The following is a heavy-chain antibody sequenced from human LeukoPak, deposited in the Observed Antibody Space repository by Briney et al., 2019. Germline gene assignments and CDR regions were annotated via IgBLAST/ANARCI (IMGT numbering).Heavy chain of an antibody. CDR2: IYYSGST. V-gene: IGHV4-59*08. CDR1: GGSISSYY. J-gene: IGHJ6*02. CDR3: ARQYRLSSSDPYYYGMDV. D-gene: IGHD6-6*01. Sequence: PSETLSRTCTVSGGSISSYYWSWIRQPPGKGLEWIGYIYYSGSTNYNPSLKSRVTISVDTSKNQLSLKLSSATAADTAVYYCARQYRLSSSDPYYYGMDVWGQGTTVTVSS.